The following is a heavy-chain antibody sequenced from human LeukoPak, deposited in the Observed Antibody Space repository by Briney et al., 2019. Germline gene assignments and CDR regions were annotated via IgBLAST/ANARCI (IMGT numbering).Heavy chain of an antibody. D-gene: IGHD2-2*01. CDR3: TSICSSSSCYLDY. J-gene: IGHJ4*02. CDR2: MSFDGSNK. V-gene: IGHV3-30*03. Sequence: GGSLRLSCADSGFTFNNYGMHWVRQAPGKGLEWVAVMSFDGSNKYYADSVKGRFTISRDNSRNMLYLQMNSLRVEDTAVYYCTSICSSSSCYLDYWGQGTLVTVSS. CDR1: GFTFNNYG.